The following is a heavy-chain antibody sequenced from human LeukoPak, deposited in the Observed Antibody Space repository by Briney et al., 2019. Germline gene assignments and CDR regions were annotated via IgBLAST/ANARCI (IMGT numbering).Heavy chain of an antibody. D-gene: IGHD3-3*01. V-gene: IGHV4-4*02. J-gene: IGHJ4*02. Sequence: PSETLSLTCAVSGGSISSSHWWSWVRQPPGKGLEWIGYIYYGGSTDYNPSLKSRVTISKDTSKTQFSLRLSSVTAADTAVYYCARAGQGDFWSGLRYSDYWGQGTLVTVSS. CDR2: IYYGGST. CDR1: GGSISSSHW. CDR3: ARAGQGDFWSGLRYSDY.